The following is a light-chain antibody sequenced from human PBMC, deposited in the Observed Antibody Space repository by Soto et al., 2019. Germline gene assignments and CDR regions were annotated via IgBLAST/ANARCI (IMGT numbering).Light chain of an antibody. V-gene: IGKV1-9*01. Sequence: DIQLTQSPSFLSASVGDRVTITCRASQGINDYLAWYQQKPGKAPKLLIYAASTLQSEVPSRFSGSASGTEFTLTISSLQPEDFATHYCQQFHVYPLTFGGGTKVEIK. CDR2: AAS. J-gene: IGKJ4*01. CDR1: QGINDY. CDR3: QQFHVYPLT.